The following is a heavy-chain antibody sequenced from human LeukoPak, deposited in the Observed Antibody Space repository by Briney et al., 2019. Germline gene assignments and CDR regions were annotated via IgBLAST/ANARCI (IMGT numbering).Heavy chain of an antibody. CDR1: GGSFSGYY. D-gene: IGHD1-14*01. V-gene: IGHV4-34*01. Sequence: SETLSLTCAVYGGSFSGYYWSWIRQPPGKGLEWIGEINHSGSTNYNPSLKSRVTISVDTSKNQFSPKLSSVTAADTAVYYCARPVTPHYYYYYMDVWGKGTTVTVSS. CDR2: INHSGST. CDR3: ARPVTPHYYYYYMDV. J-gene: IGHJ6*03.